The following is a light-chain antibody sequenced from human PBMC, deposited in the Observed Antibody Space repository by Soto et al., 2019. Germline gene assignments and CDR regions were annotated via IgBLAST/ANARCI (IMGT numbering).Light chain of an antibody. Sequence: QSALTQPRSVSGSPGQSVTISCTGTSSDVGGDNFVYWYQQHPGKVPRLLIYHVSHRPSGVPNRFSGSRSGNTASLTISGLQDDDEADYYCSSYAGSYTVVFGGGTKLTVL. CDR3: SSYAGSYTVV. CDR1: SSDVGGDNF. V-gene: IGLV2-11*01. J-gene: IGLJ2*01. CDR2: HVS.